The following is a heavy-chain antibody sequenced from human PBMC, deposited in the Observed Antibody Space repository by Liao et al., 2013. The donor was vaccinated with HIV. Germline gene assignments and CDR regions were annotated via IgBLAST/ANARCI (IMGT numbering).Heavy chain of an antibody. CDR3: ARAKGFPRLVTIF. CDR2: FFTSESM. D-gene: IGHD3-3*01. CDR1: GDSISSYY. V-gene: IGHV4-4*07. Sequence: QVQLQESGPGLVKPSETLSLTCTVSGDSISSYYWSWIRQPDGKGLEWIGRFFTSESMNYNPSLKSRVTMSVDTSKNQFSLKLSSLTAADTAVYYCARAKGFPRLVTIFGVQGILVTVSS. J-gene: IGHJ4*02.